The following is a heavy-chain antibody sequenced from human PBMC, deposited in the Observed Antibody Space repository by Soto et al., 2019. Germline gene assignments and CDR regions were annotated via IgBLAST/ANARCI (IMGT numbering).Heavy chain of an antibody. Sequence: QVQLQESGPGLVKPSGTLSLTCAVSGDSVSSPYYWRWVRQPPGKGLEWIGEVFHTGTTSYNPSLRRRVTISMDESKKQFSLDLSSVTAADTAVYFGARSAGWYAVHCWGPWTRVSVSS. CDR1: GDSVSSPYY. CDR2: VFHTGTT. CDR3: ARSAGWYAVHC. V-gene: IGHV4-4*02. J-gene: IGHJ4*02. D-gene: IGHD6-19*01.